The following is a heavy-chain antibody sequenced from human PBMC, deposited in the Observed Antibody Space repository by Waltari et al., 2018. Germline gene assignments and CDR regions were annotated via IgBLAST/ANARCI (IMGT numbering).Heavy chain of an antibody. V-gene: IGHV4-59*11. CDR2: IYYSGST. D-gene: IGHD4-17*01. Sequence: VQLQESGPGLVKPSETLSLTCTVSGGSISSHYWSWIRQPPGKGLEWIGYIYYSGSTNYNPSLKSRVTISVDTSKNQFSLKLSSVTAADTAVYYCARGNGWYGDYNWFDPWGQGTQVTVSS. J-gene: IGHJ5*02. CDR1: GGSISSHY. CDR3: ARGNGWYGDYNWFDP.